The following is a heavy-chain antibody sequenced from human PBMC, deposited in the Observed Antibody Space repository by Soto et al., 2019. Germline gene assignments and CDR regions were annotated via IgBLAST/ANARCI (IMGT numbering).Heavy chain of an antibody. V-gene: IGHV4-59*01. Sequence: PSETLSLTCTVSGGSISSYYWSWIRQPPGKGLEWIGYIYYSGSTNYNPSLKSRVTISVDTSKNQFSLKLSSVTAADTAVYYCVRWDTAMVQGVFEIWGQGTMVTRSS. CDR1: GGSISSYY. CDR2: IYYSGST. J-gene: IGHJ3*02. D-gene: IGHD5-18*01. CDR3: VRWDTAMVQGVFEI.